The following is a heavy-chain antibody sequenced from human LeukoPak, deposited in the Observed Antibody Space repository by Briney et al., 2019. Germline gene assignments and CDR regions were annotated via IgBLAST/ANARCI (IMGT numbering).Heavy chain of an antibody. Sequence: PGGSLRLSCAASGFTFSTYAMTWLRQAPGKGLEWVSALSASGFNTYYADSVKGRFTISRDNVKNMLYLQMNSLRAEDTAVYYGAHISVDTSRVRWSAFDSWGQGTLVTVSS. J-gene: IGHJ4*02. CDR3: AHISVDTSRVRWSAFDS. CDR2: LSASGFNT. D-gene: IGHD5-18*01. CDR1: GFTFSTYA. V-gene: IGHV3-23*01.